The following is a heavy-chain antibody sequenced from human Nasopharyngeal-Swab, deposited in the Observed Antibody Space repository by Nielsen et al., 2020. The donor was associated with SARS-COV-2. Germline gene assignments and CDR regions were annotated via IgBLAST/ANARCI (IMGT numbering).Heavy chain of an antibody. D-gene: IGHD3-10*01. Sequence: GESLKISCTASGFTFSNFDMHWVRQRPGKGLEWVSGIGTAGNLYPPGSVKGQFTISRENANNSLYLQMDSLRAGDTAVYYCARRGVSNGFDMWGQGTMVTVSS. CDR1: GFTFSNFD. CDR2: IGTAGNL. J-gene: IGHJ3*02. V-gene: IGHV3-13*05. CDR3: ARRGVSNGFDM.